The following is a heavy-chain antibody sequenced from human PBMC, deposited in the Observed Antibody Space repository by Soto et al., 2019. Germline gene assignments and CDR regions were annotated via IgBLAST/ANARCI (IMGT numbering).Heavy chain of an antibody. CDR2: IIPILDIA. CDR3: ARGKRGVVVAPAALPCPLDY. Sequence: QVQLVQSGAEVKKPGSSVKVSCKTSGGTFNTYPISWVRQAPGQGLEWMGTIIPILDIANYAQKFQGRVTITADKSTSTAYIELSSLESEDTAVYYCARGKRGVVVAPAALPCPLDYWSQGTLVTVSS. CDR1: GGTFNTYP. J-gene: IGHJ4*02. V-gene: IGHV1-69*02. D-gene: IGHD2-2*01.